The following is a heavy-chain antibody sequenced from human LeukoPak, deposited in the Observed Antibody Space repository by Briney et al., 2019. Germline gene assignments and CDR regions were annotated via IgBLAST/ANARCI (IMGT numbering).Heavy chain of an antibody. CDR1: GFTFSSYG. CDR2: IWYDGSNK. CDR3: ARASRITMVRGVIGPDY. V-gene: IGHV3-33*01. Sequence: GGSLRLSCVASGFTFSSYGMHWVRQAPGKGLEWVAVIWYDGSNKYYADSVKGRFTISRDNSKNTLYLQMNSLRAEDTAVYYCARASRITMVRGVIGPDYWGQGTLVTVSS. D-gene: IGHD3-10*01. J-gene: IGHJ4*02.